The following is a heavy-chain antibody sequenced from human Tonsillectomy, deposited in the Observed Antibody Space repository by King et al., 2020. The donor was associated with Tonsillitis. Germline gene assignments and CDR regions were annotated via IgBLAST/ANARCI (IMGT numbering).Heavy chain of an antibody. D-gene: IGHD3-22*01. CDR1: GGSISSYY. J-gene: IGHJ4*02. Sequence: QLQESGPGLVKPSETLSLTCTVSGGSISSYYWSWIRQPPGKGLERIGYIYYSGSTNYNPSLKSRVTISVDTSKNQFSLKLSSVTAADTAVYYCARSSSGYYYHFDYWGQGTLVTVSS. CDR2: IYYSGST. CDR3: ARSSSGYYYHFDY. V-gene: IGHV4-59*01.